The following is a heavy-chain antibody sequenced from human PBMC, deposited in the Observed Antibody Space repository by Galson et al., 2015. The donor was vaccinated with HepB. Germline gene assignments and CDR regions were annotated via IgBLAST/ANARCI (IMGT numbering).Heavy chain of an antibody. CDR2: IYSGGKT. J-gene: IGHJ4*02. CDR1: GLTVSSND. V-gene: IGHV3-53*01. D-gene: IGHD3-16*01. CDR3: ATIEVGGLIQNYFDY. Sequence: SLRLSCAASGLTVSSNDMSWVRQAPGKGLEWVSTIYSGGKTYYADSVKGRFTISGDNVKNTLYLQMSSLRVEDTAVYYCATIEVGGLIQNYFDYWGQGALVTVSS.